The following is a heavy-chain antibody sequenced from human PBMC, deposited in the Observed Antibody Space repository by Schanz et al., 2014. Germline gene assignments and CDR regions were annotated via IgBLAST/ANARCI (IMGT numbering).Heavy chain of an antibody. CDR3: ARDEGRDGYNLAFDV. CDR1: GFTVNTNY. Sequence: EVQLVESGGGLIQPGGSLRLSCAVSGFTVNTNYMSWVRQAPGKGLEWISSLYIGGGSTRYADSVKGRFIISRDSSKNTLFLQMNSLRADDTAVYFCARDEGRDGYNLAFDVWGQGTLVTVSS. CDR2: LYIGGGST. V-gene: IGHV3-53*01. D-gene: IGHD5-12*01. J-gene: IGHJ3*01.